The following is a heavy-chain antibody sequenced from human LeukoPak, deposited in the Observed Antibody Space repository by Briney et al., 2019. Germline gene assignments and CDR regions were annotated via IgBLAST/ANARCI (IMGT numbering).Heavy chain of an antibody. J-gene: IGHJ4*02. D-gene: IGHD3-3*01. Sequence: SETLSLTCTVSGGSISSGDYYWSCIRQPPGKGLECIGYIYYSGSTYYNPSLMSRVTISADMSKNQFSLKLSSVTAADTAVYYCARGRGPITILDYFDYWGQGTLVTVSS. CDR2: IYYSGST. CDR3: ARGRGPITILDYFDY. CDR1: GGSISSGDYY. V-gene: IGHV4-30-4*08.